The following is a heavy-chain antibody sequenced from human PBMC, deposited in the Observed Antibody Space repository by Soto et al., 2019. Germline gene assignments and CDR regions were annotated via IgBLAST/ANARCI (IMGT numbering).Heavy chain of an antibody. Sequence: QVQLVQSGAEVKKPGSSMKVACRASGDTFSSYAVNWVRQAPGRGLEWMGRVIPVLGTTDYAQKFRGRVTMTAVKSRTTVYMELSRLRSDDTAVYYCARRRYCGYKCNTKHYYEVDVWGQGTTVTVAS. D-gene: IGHD2-21*01. J-gene: IGHJ6*02. CDR3: ARRRYCGYKCNTKHYYEVDV. CDR2: VIPVLGTT. CDR1: GDTFSSYA. V-gene: IGHV1-69*08.